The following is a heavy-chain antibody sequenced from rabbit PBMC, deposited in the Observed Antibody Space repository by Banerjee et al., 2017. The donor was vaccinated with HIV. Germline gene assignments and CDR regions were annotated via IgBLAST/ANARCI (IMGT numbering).Heavy chain of an antibody. V-gene: IGHV1S47*01. D-gene: IGHD4-1*01. CDR2: IDTGDGST. Sequence: WIASIDTGDGSTYYASWAKGRFTISSDNAQNTLYLQLHSLTAADTASYFCARDLAGVIGWNFNLWGPGTLVTVS. CDR3: ARDLAGVIGWNFNL. J-gene: IGHJ4*01.